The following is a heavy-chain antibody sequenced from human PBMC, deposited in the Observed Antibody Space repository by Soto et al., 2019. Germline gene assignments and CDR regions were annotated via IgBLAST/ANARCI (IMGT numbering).Heavy chain of an antibody. V-gene: IGHV1-2*02. J-gene: IGHJ6*02. CDR1: GYTFTGYY. CDR2: INPNSGGT. D-gene: IGHD2-15*01. CDR3: ARDGGYCSGGSCYDYYYYYGMDV. Sequence: ASVKVSCKASGYTFTGYYMHWVRQAPGQGLEWMGWINPNSGGTNYAQKFQGRVTMTRDTSISTAYMELSRLRSDDTAVYYCARDGGYCSGGSCYDYYYYYGMDVWGQGTTVTVSS.